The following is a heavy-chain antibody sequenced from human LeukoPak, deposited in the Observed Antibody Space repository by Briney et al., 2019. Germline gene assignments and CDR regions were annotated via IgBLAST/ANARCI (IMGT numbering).Heavy chain of an antibody. V-gene: IGHV1-46*01. J-gene: IGHJ4*02. Sequence: GASVKVSCKASGYTFTSYYVHWVRQAPGQGLEWMGVIKPSDGLTSYAQKFQGRLTVTRDMSTSTVYMELNSLRSEDTAVYFCGREIEGTTDYWGQGTLVTVSS. CDR2: IKPSDGLT. CDR1: GYTFTSYY. D-gene: IGHD1-7*01. CDR3: GREIEGTTDY.